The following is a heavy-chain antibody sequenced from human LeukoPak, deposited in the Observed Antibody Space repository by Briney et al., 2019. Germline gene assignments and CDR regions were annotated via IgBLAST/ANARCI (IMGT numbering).Heavy chain of an antibody. V-gene: IGHV1-3*01. CDR2: INAGNGNT. D-gene: IGHD1-1*01. J-gene: IGHJ4*02. CDR3: ARGPKYNWKDGPVDY. CDR1: GYTFTSYA. Sequence: ASVNVSCKACGYTFTSYAMHWVRQAAGQRLEWMGWINAGNGNTKYSQKFQGRVTITRDTSASTAYMELSSLRSEDTAVYYCARGPKYNWKDGPVDYWGQGTLVTVSS.